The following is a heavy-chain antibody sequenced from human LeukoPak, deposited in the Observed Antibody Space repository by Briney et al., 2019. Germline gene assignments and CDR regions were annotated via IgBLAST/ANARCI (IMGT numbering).Heavy chain of an antibody. Sequence: SETLSLTCSVSGGSINNYYWSWIRQPPGKGLEWIGYIYYSGSTDYNPSLKSRVTISLDTSKNQFSLKLNSVTAADTAVYDCAGVYDFWSGYFDYWGQGTLVTVAS. D-gene: IGHD3-3*01. CDR2: IYYSGST. CDR1: GGSINNYY. J-gene: IGHJ4*02. CDR3: AGVYDFWSGYFDY. V-gene: IGHV4-59*01.